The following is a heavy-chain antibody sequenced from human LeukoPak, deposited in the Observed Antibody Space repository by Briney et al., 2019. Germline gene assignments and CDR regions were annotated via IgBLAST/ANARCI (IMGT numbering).Heavy chain of an antibody. CDR1: GGYISSSSYY. D-gene: IGHD4-17*01. Sequence: SETLSLTCTVSGGYISSSSYYWGWIRQPPGKGLEWIGGIYYSGSTYYNPSLKSRVTISVDTSKNQFSLKLSSVTAADTVVYYCARLVEPSTVTTAPTLGVDYWGQGTLVTVSS. CDR2: IYYSGST. J-gene: IGHJ4*02. V-gene: IGHV4-39*01. CDR3: ARLVEPSTVTTAPTLGVDY.